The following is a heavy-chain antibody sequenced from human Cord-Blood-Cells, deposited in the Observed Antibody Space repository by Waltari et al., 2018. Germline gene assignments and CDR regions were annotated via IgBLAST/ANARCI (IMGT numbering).Heavy chain of an antibody. CDR2: IYWNDDK. Sequence: QITLKESGPTLVKPTQTLTLTCTFSGFSLSTSGVGVGWIRQPPGKALEWLALIYWNDDKRYSPSLKSRLTTSKDTTKNQVVLTMTNMDPVNTATYYCAHISAVGDIVVVPAADAFDIWGQGTMVTVSS. CDR1: GFSLSTSGVG. J-gene: IGHJ3*02. CDR3: AHISAVGDIVVVPAADAFDI. V-gene: IGHV2-5*01. D-gene: IGHD2-2*01.